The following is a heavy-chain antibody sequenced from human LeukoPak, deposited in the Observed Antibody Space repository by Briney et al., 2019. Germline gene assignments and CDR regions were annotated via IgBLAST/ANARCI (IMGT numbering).Heavy chain of an antibody. J-gene: IGHJ4*02. CDR2: ISWNSGSI. V-gene: IGHV3-9*01. CDR1: GFTFDDYA. D-gene: IGHD1-26*01. CDR3: ARDVESWGSYYGHYFDY. Sequence: GRSLRLSCAASGFTFDDYAMHWVRQAPGKGLEWVSGISWNSGSIGYADSVKGRFTISRDNAKNSLYLQMNSLRAEDTAVYYCARDVESWGSYYGHYFDYCGQGTLVTVSS.